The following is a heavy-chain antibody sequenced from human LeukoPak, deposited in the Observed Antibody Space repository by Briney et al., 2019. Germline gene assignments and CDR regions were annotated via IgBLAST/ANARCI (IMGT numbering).Heavy chain of an antibody. V-gene: IGHV4-34*01. CDR1: GGSFSGYY. D-gene: IGHD5-18*01. CDR2: INHSGST. J-gene: IGHJ4*02. CDR3: ARGGDSYGLEGY. Sequence: SETLSLTCAVYGGSFSGYYWSWIRQPPGKGLEWIGEINHSGSTIYNPSLKSRVTISVDTSKNQFSLKLSSVTAADTAVYYCARGGDSYGLEGYWGQGTLVTVSS.